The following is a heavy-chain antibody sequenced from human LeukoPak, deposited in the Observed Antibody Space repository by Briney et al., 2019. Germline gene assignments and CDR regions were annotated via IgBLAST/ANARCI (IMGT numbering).Heavy chain of an antibody. Sequence: PGGALRLSCADSGFTFSKYWMSSVRQAPGKGLEWVAHIKQDGSEKYYVDSVKGRFTISRDNAKNSLYLQMNSLRAEDTAVYYCARDRDSSGYFIFDPWGQGTLLTVSS. D-gene: IGHD3-22*01. J-gene: IGHJ5*02. CDR1: GFTFSKYW. CDR2: IKQDGSEK. V-gene: IGHV3-7*01. CDR3: ARDRDSSGYFIFDP.